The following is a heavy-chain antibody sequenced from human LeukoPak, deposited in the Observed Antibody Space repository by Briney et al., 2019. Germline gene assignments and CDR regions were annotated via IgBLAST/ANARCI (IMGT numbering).Heavy chain of an antibody. V-gene: IGHV3-48*01. CDR2: ISGSSSTI. Sequence: GGSLRLSCAASGFTFSSYTMNWVRQAPGKGLEWISYISGSSSTIYYADSVKGRFTISRDNSKNTLYLQMNSLRAEDTAVYYCANKVDYWGQGTLVTVSS. CDR1: GFTFSSYT. J-gene: IGHJ4*02. CDR3: ANKVDY.